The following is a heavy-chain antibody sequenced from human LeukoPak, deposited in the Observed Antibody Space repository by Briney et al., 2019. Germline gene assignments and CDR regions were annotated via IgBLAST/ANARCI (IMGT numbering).Heavy chain of an antibody. CDR3: ARTFITIFGVVIIEYWFDP. J-gene: IGHJ5*02. CDR1: GGSISSGGYY. V-gene: IGHV4-31*03. CDR2: IYYSGST. D-gene: IGHD3-3*01. Sequence: PSETLSLTCTVSGGSISSGGYYWSWIRQHPGKGLEWIGYIYYSGSTYYNPSLKSRVTISVDTSKNQSSLKLSSVTAADTAVYYCARTFITIFGVVIIEYWFDPWGQGTLVTVSS.